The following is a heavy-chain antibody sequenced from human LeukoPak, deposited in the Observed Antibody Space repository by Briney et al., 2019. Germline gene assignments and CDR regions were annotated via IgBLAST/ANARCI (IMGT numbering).Heavy chain of an antibody. D-gene: IGHD3-3*01. Sequence: PSQTLSLTCTVSGGSISSGSYYWSWIRQPAGKGLEWIGRIYTSGSTNYNPSLKSRVTISVDTSKNQFSLKLSSVTAADTAVYYCTRAITIFGVDPFDYWGQGTLVTVSS. V-gene: IGHV4-61*02. CDR1: GGSISSGSYY. J-gene: IGHJ4*02. CDR2: IYTSGST. CDR3: TRAITIFGVDPFDY.